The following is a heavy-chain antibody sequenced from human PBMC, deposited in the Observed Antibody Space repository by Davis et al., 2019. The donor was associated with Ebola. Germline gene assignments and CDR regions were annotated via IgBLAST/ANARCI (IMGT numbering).Heavy chain of an antibody. CDR1: GFTFSSYA. CDR3: ARGDCSSTSCYAGGDY. V-gene: IGHV3-74*01. D-gene: IGHD2-2*01. CDR2: INSDGSST. J-gene: IGHJ4*02. Sequence: GESLKISCAASGFTFSSYAMSWVRQAPGKGLVWVSRINSDGSSTSYADSVKGRFTISRDTAKNTLYLQMNSLRAEDTAVYYCARGDCSSTSCYAGGDYWGQGTLVTVSS.